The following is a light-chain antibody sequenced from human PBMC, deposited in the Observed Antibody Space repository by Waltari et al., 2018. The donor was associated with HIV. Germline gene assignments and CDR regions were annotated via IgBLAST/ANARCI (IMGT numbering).Light chain of an antibody. J-gene: IGLJ3*02. CDR3: QVWDSRSDHWV. CDR2: GDS. V-gene: IGLV3-21*04. Sequence: SYVLTQPPSVSVAPGKTATFTCGGADIGPKSVHWCRQKPGQAPVVVIFGDSDRPSGIPERISGSNSGNTATLTISRVEAGDEADYYCQVWDSRSDHWVFGGGTKLTVL. CDR1: DIGPKS.